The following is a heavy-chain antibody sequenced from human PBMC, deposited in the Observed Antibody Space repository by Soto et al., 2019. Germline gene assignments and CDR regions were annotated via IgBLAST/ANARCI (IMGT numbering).Heavy chain of an antibody. CDR1: GFTVSTYG. CDR2: ISGDGGTK. J-gene: IGHJ4*02. Sequence: ESGGGVVQPGRSLRLSCAVSGFTVSTYGMHWVRQAPGKGLEWVAVISGDGGTKYYADSVKRRFTISRDNSRNTLFLEMNSLRSDDMAVYYGPGVVASGYWGQGTLVTVSS. CDR3: PGVVASGY. V-gene: IGHV3-30*03. D-gene: IGHD3-3*01.